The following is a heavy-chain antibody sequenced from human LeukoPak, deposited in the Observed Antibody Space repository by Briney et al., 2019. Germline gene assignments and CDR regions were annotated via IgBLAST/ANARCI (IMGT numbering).Heavy chain of an antibody. D-gene: IGHD6-19*01. V-gene: IGHV4-38-2*02. J-gene: IGHJ4*02. CDR3: ARDRGQWLAIYYFDY. Sequence: PSETLSLTCAVSGYSISSGYYWGWIWQPPGKGLEWIGSIYHSGSTYYNPSLKSRVTISVDTSKNQFSLKLSSVTAADTAVYYCARDRGQWLAIYYFDYWGQGTLVTVSS. CDR2: IYHSGST. CDR1: GYSISSGYY.